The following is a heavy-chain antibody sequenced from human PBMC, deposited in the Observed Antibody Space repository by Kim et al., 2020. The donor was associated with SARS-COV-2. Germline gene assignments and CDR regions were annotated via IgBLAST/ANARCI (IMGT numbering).Heavy chain of an antibody. V-gene: IGHV3-30*18. Sequence: GGSLRLSCAASGFSFNNYGMHWVRRAPGGGLEWVAVISYEGSIKFYADSLRGRVTISRDSFKNTVYMQMSSLRPEDTAVYYCAKVGSIFWIRPQQAQFDLWARGTLATLSS. CDR2: ISYEGSIK. CDR3: AKVGSIFWIRPQQAQFDL. CDR1: GFSFNNYG. D-gene: IGHD5-18*01. J-gene: IGHJ4*01.